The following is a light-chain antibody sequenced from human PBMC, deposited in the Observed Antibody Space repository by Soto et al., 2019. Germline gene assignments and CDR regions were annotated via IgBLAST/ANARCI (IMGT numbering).Light chain of an antibody. CDR2: GAS. Sequence: EIVLTHSPDTLSLSPGERATLSCRASESVSNNYLAWYQQKPGQAPRLVIYGASSRATGIPDRFGGSGSGTDFTLTISRLEPEDFAVYYCQQYSKSPLTFGQGTKVEIK. CDR3: QQYSKSPLT. V-gene: IGKV3-20*01. J-gene: IGKJ1*01. CDR1: ESVSNNY.